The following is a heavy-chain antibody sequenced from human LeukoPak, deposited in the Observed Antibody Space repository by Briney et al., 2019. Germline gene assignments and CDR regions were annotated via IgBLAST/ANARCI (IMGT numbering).Heavy chain of an antibody. Sequence: GGSLRLSCEASGFSMSVYWMSWVRQAPGKGLEWVGNIKQDGSERNYVDSVKGRFTISRVNAKKSLSLQMNSLRAEDTAVYYCARDWGAYYHFFDYWGQGTLVTVSS. CDR3: ARDWGAYYHFFDY. J-gene: IGHJ4*02. CDR1: GFSMSVYW. CDR2: IKQDGSER. D-gene: IGHD3-22*01. V-gene: IGHV3-7*01.